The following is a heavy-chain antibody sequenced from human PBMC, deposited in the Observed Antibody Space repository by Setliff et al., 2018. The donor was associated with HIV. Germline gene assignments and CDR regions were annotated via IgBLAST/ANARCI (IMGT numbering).Heavy chain of an antibody. V-gene: IGHV4-39*07. J-gene: IGHJ1*01. CDR3: ARVPTSSWYVTTQRTKEYFHH. CDR1: GGSISSSSHY. CDR2: IYYSGNT. D-gene: IGHD6-13*01. Sequence: NPSETLSLTCTVSGGSISSSSHYWGWIRQPPGKGLEWIGSIYYSGNTYYNPSLKSRVTISEDRSRNQFSLRLSSVTAADTAIYYCARVPTSSWYVTTQRTKEYFHHWGQGTLVTVSS.